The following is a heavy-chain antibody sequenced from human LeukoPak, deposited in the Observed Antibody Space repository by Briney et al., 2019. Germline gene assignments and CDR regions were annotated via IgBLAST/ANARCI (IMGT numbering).Heavy chain of an antibody. CDR3: ANSGLRGGSGYEWYYYYGMDV. D-gene: IGHD5-12*01. V-gene: IGHV3-30*18. CDR1: GVTFSSYG. CDR2: ISYDGSNK. J-gene: IGHJ6*02. Sequence: PGGSLRLSCAASGVTFSSYGMHWVRQAPGKGLEWVAVISYDGSNKYYADSVKGRFTISRDNSKNTLYLQMNSMRAEDTAGYYCANSGLRGGSGYEWYYYYGMDVWGQGTTVTVSS.